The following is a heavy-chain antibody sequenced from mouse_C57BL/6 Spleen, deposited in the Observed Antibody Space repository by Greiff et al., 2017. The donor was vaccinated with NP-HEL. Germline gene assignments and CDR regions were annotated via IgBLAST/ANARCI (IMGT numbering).Heavy chain of an antibody. CDR3: ARYGYSNDAPWFAY. Sequence: EVQLQQSGPELVKPGASVKISCKASGYTFTDYYMNWVKQSHGKSLEWIGDINPNNGGTSYNQKFKGKATLTVDKSSSTAYMERRSLTSEDSAVYYCARYGYSNDAPWFAYWGQGTLVTVSA. J-gene: IGHJ3*01. CDR2: INPNNGGT. CDR1: GYTFTDYY. V-gene: IGHV1-26*01. D-gene: IGHD2-12*01.